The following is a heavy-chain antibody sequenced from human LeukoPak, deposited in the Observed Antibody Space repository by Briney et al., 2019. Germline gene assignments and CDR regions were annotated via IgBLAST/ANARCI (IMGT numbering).Heavy chain of an antibody. CDR1: GFTVSSNY. D-gene: IGHD4-23*01. CDR3: ARAGGYNYGGNWFDP. V-gene: IGHV3-66*01. CDR2: IYSGGST. Sequence: PGGSLRLSCAASGFTVSSNYMSWVRQAPGKGLEWVSIIYSGGSTYYADSVKGRFTISRDNSKNTLFLQMNSLRAEDTAVYYCARAGGYNYGGNWFDPWGQGTLVTVSS. J-gene: IGHJ5*02.